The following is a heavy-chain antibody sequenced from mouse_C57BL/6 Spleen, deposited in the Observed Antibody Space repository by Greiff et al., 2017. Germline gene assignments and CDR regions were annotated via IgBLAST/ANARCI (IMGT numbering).Heavy chain of an antibody. D-gene: IGHD2-3*01. CDR2: INPGSGGT. V-gene: IGHV1-54*01. J-gene: IGHJ1*03. CDR3: ARGGLLRTDWYFDV. Sequence: QVQLQQSGAELVRPGTSVKVSCKASGYAFTNYLIEWVKQRPGQGLEWIGVINPGSGGTNYNEKFKGKATLTADKSSSTAYMQLSSLTSEDSAVYFCARGGLLRTDWYFDVWGTGTTVTVSS. CDR1: GYAFTNYL.